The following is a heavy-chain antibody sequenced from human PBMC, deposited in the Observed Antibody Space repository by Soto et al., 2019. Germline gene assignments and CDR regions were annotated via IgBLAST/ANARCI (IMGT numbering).Heavy chain of an antibody. CDR2: IYWDDDK. CDR1: GFSLSTSGVG. V-gene: IGHV2-5*02. CDR3: AHTLMTTVTTPHAFDI. J-gene: IGHJ3*02. Sequence: QITLKESGPTLVKHTQTLTLTCTFSGFSLSTSGVGVGWIRQPPGKALEWLALIYWDDDKRYSPSLKSRLTITKDTSKNQVVLTMTNMDPVDTATYYCAHTLMTTVTTPHAFDIWGQGTMVTVSS. D-gene: IGHD4-17*01.